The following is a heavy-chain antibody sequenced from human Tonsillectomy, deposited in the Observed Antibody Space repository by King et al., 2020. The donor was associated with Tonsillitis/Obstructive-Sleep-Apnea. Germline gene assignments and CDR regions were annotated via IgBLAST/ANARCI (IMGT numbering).Heavy chain of an antibody. Sequence: VQLQQWGAGLLKPSETLSLTCAVYGGSFSGYYWSWIRQPPEKGLEWIGEINHSGSTNYNPSLKSRVTISVDTSKNQFSLKLSSVTAADTAVYYCARGPNYSSSWYNYWGQGTLVTVSS. CDR1: GGSFSGYY. CDR3: ARGPNYSSSWYNY. V-gene: IGHV4-34*01. J-gene: IGHJ4*02. D-gene: IGHD6-13*01. CDR2: INHSGST.